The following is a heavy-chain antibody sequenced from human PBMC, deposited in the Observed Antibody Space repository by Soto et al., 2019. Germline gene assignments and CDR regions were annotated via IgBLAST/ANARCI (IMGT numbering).Heavy chain of an antibody. CDR1: GFTFSSYG. Sequence: QPGGSLRLSCAASGFTFSSYGMHWVRQAPGKGLEWVAVISYDGSNKYYADSVKGRFTISRDNSKNTLYLQMNSLRAEDTAVYYCAKDVSAQLWLRGGRRATPTFDPWGQGTLVTVSS. CDR3: AKDVSAQLWLRGGRRATPTFDP. D-gene: IGHD5-18*01. CDR2: ISYDGSNK. V-gene: IGHV3-30*18. J-gene: IGHJ5*02.